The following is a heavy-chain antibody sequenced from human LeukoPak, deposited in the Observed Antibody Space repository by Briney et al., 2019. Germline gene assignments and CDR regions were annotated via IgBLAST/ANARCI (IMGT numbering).Heavy chain of an antibody. V-gene: IGHV3-23*01. CDR1: GFNFNDYA. CDR2: ISGGSGNR. CDR3: ASGVDTAMAPFDY. J-gene: IGHJ4*02. D-gene: IGHD5-18*01. Sequence: PGGSLTLSCAASGFNFNDYAMTWVRQAPGKGLEWVSGISGGSGNRDYGDSVKGRFTISRDNSKSTLYLQMNSLRAEDTAVYYCASGVDTAMAPFDYWGQGTLVTVSS.